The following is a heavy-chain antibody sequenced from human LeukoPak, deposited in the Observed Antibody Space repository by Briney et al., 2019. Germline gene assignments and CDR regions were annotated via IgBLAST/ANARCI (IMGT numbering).Heavy chain of an antibody. CDR3: TAIWEGY. Sequence: GGSLRLSCAASGFTFSTYWMSWVRQTPGKGLEWVARVKSKTAGGTTDYAAPVKGRFTISRDDSKNTLYLQMNSLKTEDTAVYYCTAIWEGYWGQGTLVTVSS. V-gene: IGHV3-15*01. D-gene: IGHD1-26*01. CDR2: VKSKTAGGTT. J-gene: IGHJ4*02. CDR1: GFTFSTYW.